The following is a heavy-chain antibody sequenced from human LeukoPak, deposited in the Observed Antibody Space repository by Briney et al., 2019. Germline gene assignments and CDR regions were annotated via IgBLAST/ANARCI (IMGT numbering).Heavy chain of an antibody. CDR1: GYTFTSYG. CDR3: AREPYGGNSNDY. Sequence: ASVKVSCKASGYTFTSYGISWVRQAPGQGLEWMGWISAYNGNTNYAQKLQGRVTMTTDTSTSTAYMELRSLRSDDTDVYYCAREPYGGNSNDYWGQGTLVTVSS. CDR2: ISAYNGNT. D-gene: IGHD4-23*01. V-gene: IGHV1-18*01. J-gene: IGHJ4*02.